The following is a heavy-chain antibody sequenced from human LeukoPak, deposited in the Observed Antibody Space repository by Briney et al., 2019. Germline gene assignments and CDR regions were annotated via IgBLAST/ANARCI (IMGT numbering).Heavy chain of an antibody. D-gene: IGHD1-26*01. J-gene: IGHJ4*02. CDR3: AKGDTTWELPHDY. V-gene: IGHV3-30*02. CDR1: GFTFSSYG. Sequence: GGSLRLSCGASGFTFSSYGMHWVRQAPGKGLEWVAFIRYDGSNKYYADSVKGRFTISRDNSKNTLYLQMNSLRAEDTAVYYCAKGDTTWELPHDYWGQGTLVTVSS. CDR2: IRYDGSNK.